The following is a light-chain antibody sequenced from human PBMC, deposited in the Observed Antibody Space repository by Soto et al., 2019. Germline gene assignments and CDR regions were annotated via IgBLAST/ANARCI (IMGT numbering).Light chain of an antibody. Sequence: MQMTQSPSSLSASVGDRVGITWLASQTISSWLAWYQQKPGKAPKLLIYKASTLKSGVPSRFSGSGSGTEFTLTICSLQPDDFATYYCQHYTSYSDAFGQGTMVDI. CDR3: QHYTSYSDA. CDR2: KAS. CDR1: QTISSW. J-gene: IGKJ1*01. V-gene: IGKV1-5*03.